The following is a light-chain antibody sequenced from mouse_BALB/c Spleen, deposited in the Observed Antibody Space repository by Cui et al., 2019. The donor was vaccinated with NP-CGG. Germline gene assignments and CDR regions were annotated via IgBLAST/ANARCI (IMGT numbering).Light chain of an antibody. CDR3: ALWYSNHWV. CDR1: TGAVTTNNY. V-gene: IGLV1*01. J-gene: IGLJ1*01. CDR2: GTN. Sequence: QAVVTQESALTTSSGETVTLTCRSSTGAVTTNNYANWVQEKPDHLFTGLIGGTNNRVPGVPARFSGSLIGDKAARTITGAQTEDEAIYFCALWYSNHWVFGGGTKLTVL.